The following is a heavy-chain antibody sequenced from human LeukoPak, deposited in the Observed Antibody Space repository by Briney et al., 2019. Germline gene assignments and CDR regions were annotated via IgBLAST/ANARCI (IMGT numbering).Heavy chain of an antibody. CDR1: GGSISSYY. V-gene: IGHV4-59*01. D-gene: IGHD2-15*01. Sequence: SETLSLTCTVSGGSISSYYWSWIRQPPGKGLDWIGYIYYSGSTNYNPSLKSRVTISVDTSKNQFSLKLSSVTAADTAVYYCARGYCSGGSCYYTFDYWGQGTLVTVSS. CDR3: ARGYCSGGSCYYTFDY. J-gene: IGHJ4*02. CDR2: IYYSGST.